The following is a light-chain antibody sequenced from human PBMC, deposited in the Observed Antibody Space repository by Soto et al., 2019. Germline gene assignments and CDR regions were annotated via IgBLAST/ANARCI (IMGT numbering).Light chain of an antibody. J-gene: IGKJ1*01. CDR2: DAS. V-gene: IGKV3-11*01. Sequence: ETVFTQSPATLSVSPGETATLSCRASQSVGSYLAWYQQKPGQAPGLLIYDASNRAIGIPVRFSGSGSGTDFTLTISSLEPEDFAVYFCQQRSNWWTFGQGTKVDIK. CDR3: QQRSNWWT. CDR1: QSVGSY.